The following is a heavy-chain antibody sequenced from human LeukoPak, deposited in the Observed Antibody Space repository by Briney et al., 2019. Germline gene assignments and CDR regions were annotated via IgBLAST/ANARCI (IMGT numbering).Heavy chain of an antibody. CDR2: IYYSGST. D-gene: IGHD5-24*01. CDR3: ARLGRDGYSSSYFDY. Sequence: SETLSLTCTVSGGSISSSSYYWGWIRQPPGKGLEWIGSIYYSGSTYYNPSLKSRVTISADTSKNQFSLKLSSVTAADTAVYYCARLGRDGYSSSYFDYWGQGTLVTASS. CDR1: GGSISSSSYY. V-gene: IGHV4-39*01. J-gene: IGHJ4*02.